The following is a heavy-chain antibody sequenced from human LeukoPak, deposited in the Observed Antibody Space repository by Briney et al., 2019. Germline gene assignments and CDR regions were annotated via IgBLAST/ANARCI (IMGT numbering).Heavy chain of an antibody. J-gene: IGHJ4*02. Sequence: SETLSLTCTVSGVSVSSSNSYWGWIRQPPGKGLEWIGSIYYSGSTYYNPSLKSRVTISVDTSKNQFSLKLSSVTAADTAVYYCARRPMVGFFDYWGQGTLATVSS. CDR2: IYYSGST. CDR3: ARRPMVGFFDY. D-gene: IGHD2-15*01. V-gene: IGHV4-39*01. CDR1: GVSVSSSNSY.